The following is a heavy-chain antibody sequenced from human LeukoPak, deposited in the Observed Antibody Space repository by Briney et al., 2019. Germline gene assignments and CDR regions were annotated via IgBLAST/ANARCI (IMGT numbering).Heavy chain of an antibody. CDR1: GFVFTDFW. V-gene: IGHV5-51*01. CDR3: ARLTRYRDSGDYYFGMDF. D-gene: IGHD5-12*01. Sequence: GESLKTSCKGSGFVFTDFWIGWVRQMPGQGLEWMGIIYPGDSETTYGPSFQGLFIISADKSRNTAYLQWSSLMASDTAVYYCARLTRYRDSGDYYFGMDFWGQGTTVTVSS. J-gene: IGHJ6*02. CDR2: IYPGDSET.